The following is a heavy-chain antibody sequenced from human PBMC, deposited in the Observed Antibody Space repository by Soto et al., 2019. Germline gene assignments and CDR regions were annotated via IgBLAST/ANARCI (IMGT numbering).Heavy chain of an antibody. Sequence: GGSLRLSCAASGFTFSSYGMHWVRQAPGKGLEWVAVISYDGSNKYYADSVKGRFTISRDNSKNTLYLQMNSLRAEDTAVYYCAKFEDYYYYYGMDVRGQGTTVTVSS. D-gene: IGHD3-16*01. V-gene: IGHV3-30*18. CDR3: AKFEDYYYYYGMDV. CDR1: GFTFSSYG. J-gene: IGHJ6*02. CDR2: ISYDGSNK.